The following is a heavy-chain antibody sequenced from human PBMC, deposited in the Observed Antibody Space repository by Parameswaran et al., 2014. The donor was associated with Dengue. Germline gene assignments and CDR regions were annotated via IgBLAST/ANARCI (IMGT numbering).Heavy chain of an antibody. Sequence: ASETLSLTCAVYGGSFSGYYWSWIRQPPGKGLEWIGEINHSGSTNYNPSLKSRVTISVDTSKNQFSLKLSSVTAADTAVYYCARSPTQCPKGGYVAVAGPGAFGYYYGMDVWGQGDHGHRLL. J-gene: IGHJ6*02. V-gene: IGHV4-34*01. CDR3: ARSPTQCPKGGYVAVAGPGAFGYYYGMDV. D-gene: IGHD6-19*01. CDR1: GGSFSGYY. CDR2: INHSGST.